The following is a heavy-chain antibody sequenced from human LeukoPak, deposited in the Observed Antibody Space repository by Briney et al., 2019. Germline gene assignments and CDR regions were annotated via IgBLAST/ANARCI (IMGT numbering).Heavy chain of an antibody. J-gene: IGHJ5*02. Sequence: SLRLSCAASGFNFDDYAMHWVRHPPGKGLEWVSGISWNSANIGYADSVKGRFTISRDNAKNSLYLQMNSLRDEDSAFYYCATVAGSSLSRNYFDPWGQGTLVTVSS. CDR2: ISWNSANI. CDR1: GFNFDDYA. CDR3: ATVAGSSLSRNYFDP. V-gene: IGHV3-9*01. D-gene: IGHD6-6*01.